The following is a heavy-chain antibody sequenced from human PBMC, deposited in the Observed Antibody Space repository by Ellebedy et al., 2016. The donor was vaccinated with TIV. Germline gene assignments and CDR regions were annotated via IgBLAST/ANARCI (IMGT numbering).Heavy chain of an antibody. CDR3: ARVRLDYYDSSGYYYKGGNFDY. Sequence: GGSLRLSXAASGFTFSDPYMDWVRQAPGKGLEWVGRTRNKANSYTTEYAASVKGRFTISRDDSKNSLYLQLNSLKTEDTAVYYCARVRLDYYDSSGYYYKGGNFDYWGQGTLVTVSS. J-gene: IGHJ4*02. CDR2: TRNKANSYTT. CDR1: GFTFSDPY. D-gene: IGHD3-22*01. V-gene: IGHV3-72*01.